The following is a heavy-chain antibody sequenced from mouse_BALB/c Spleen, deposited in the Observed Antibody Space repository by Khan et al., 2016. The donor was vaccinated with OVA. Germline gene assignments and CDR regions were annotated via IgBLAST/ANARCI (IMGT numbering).Heavy chain of an antibody. D-gene: IGHD2-10*02. CDR3: TRSGYAKRFAY. Sequence: QVQLKQSGAELVKPGASVKLSCKASGYTFSSYYMYWVKQRPGQGLEWIGGINPSNGGTNFNEKFKTKATLTVDKSSTTAYMHLSSLTSEDSAVXYWTRSGYAKRFAYWGQGTLVTGS. CDR1: GYTFSSYY. J-gene: IGHJ3*01. CDR2: INPSNGGT. V-gene: IGHV1S81*02.